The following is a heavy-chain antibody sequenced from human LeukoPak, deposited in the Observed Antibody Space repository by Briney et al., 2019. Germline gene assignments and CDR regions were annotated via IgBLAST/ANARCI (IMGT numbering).Heavy chain of an antibody. J-gene: IGHJ4*02. D-gene: IGHD3-22*01. Sequence: SETLSLTCTVSGGSISSSSYYWGWIRQPPGKGLEWIGSIYYSGSTNYNPSLKSRVTISVDTSKNQFSLKLSSVTAADTAVYYCARALSPRTQEEEGSFWANGYYYDYFDYWGQGTLVTVSS. CDR2: IYYSGST. CDR1: GGSISSSSYY. CDR3: ARALSPRTQEEEGSFWANGYYYDYFDY. V-gene: IGHV4-39*07.